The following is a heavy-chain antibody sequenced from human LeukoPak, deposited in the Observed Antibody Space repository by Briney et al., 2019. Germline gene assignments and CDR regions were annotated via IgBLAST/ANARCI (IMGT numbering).Heavy chain of an antibody. CDR1: GGSISTSNYY. CDR2: IYYTGST. J-gene: IGHJ6*02. V-gene: IGHV4-39*07. Sequence: RPSETLSLTCTVSGGSISTSNYYWNWIRQPPGKGLEWIGSIYYTGSTYYNPSLKSRLTISLDTSKNHFSLKLSSVSVADTAVYYCAIAAAGYFYYYAMDVWGQGTTVTVSS. CDR3: AIAAAGYFYYYAMDV. D-gene: IGHD6-13*01.